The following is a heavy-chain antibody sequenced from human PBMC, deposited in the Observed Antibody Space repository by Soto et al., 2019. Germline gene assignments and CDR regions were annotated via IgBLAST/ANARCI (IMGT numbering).Heavy chain of an antibody. CDR3: ARLGYYDSSGYYPHGAFDI. Sequence: GGSLKISWKGSGYSFSSYWIGWVRQMPGKGLEWMGIIYPGDSDTRYSPSFQGQVTISADKSISTAYLQWSSLKASDTAMYYCARLGYYDSSGYYPHGAFDIWVQGTMVTVSS. CDR2: IYPGDSDT. D-gene: IGHD3-22*01. CDR1: GYSFSSYW. V-gene: IGHV5-51*01. J-gene: IGHJ3*02.